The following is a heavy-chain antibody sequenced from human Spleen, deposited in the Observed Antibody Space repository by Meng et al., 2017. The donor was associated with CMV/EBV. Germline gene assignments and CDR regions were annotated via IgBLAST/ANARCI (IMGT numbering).Heavy chain of an antibody. V-gene: IGHV5-51*01. J-gene: IGHJ4*02. CDR3: ARALRFCSSTSCYTRHSSLDY. CDR1: GYSFTSYW. Sequence: GGSLRLSCKGSGYSFTSYWIGWVRQMPGKGLEWMGIIYPGDSDTRYSPSFQGQVTISADKSISTAYLQWSSLRAEDTAVYYCARALRFCSSTSCYTRHSSLDYWGQGTLVTVSS. CDR2: IYPGDSDT. D-gene: IGHD2-2*02.